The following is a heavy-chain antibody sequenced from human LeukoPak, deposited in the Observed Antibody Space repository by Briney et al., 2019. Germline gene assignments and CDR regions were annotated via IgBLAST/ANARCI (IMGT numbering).Heavy chain of an antibody. CDR1: GFTFSDYY. CDR3: ARLDGYTYGTYYFYYTDV. CDR2: IRRSDSTI. V-gene: IGHV3-11*04. D-gene: IGHD5-24*01. J-gene: IGHJ6*03. Sequence: PGGSLRLSCAASGFTFSDYYMSWIRQAPGKGLEWISYIRRSDSTIYYADSVKGRFTISRDNAKNSVYLQMNSLRAEDAAVYYCARLDGYTYGTYYFYYTDVWGKGTTVTVSS.